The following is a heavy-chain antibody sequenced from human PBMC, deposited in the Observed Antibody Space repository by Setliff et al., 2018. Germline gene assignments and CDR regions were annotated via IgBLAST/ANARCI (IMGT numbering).Heavy chain of an antibody. J-gene: IGHJ6*03. D-gene: IGHD2-21*02. CDR3: ARDNCGGDCHYYMDV. Sequence: PGESLKISCKVSGYTFTSYWIGWVRQAPGEGLEWMGVIHPDDSDTRYSPSFQGQVTISVDKSTNTLYLQMNSLRAEDTAVYYCARDNCGGDCHYYMDVWGKGTTVTVSS. V-gene: IGHV5-51*01. CDR2: IHPDDSDT. CDR1: GYTFTSYW.